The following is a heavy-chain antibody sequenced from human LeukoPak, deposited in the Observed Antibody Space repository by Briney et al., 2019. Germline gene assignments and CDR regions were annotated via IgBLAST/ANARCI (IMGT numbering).Heavy chain of an antibody. J-gene: IGHJ5*02. Sequence: PSETLSLTCTVSGYSISSGYYWGWIRQPPGKGLEWIGSIYHSGSTYYNPSLKSRVTISVDTSKNQFSLKLSSVTAADTAEYYCARNLAEQLVRIYTLWFDPWGQGTLVTVSS. V-gene: IGHV4-38-2*02. D-gene: IGHD6-13*01. CDR1: GYSISSGYY. CDR2: IYHSGST. CDR3: ARNLAEQLVRIYTLWFDP.